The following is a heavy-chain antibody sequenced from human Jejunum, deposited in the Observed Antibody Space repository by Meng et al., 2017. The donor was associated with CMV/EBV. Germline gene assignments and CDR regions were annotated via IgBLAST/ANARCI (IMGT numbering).Heavy chain of an antibody. V-gene: IGHV3-23*03. CDR2: VYSGDSST. Sequence: AAFWFTVCGSAMKWVSQAPGKGMEFVSVVYSGDSSTCYADSVQGRFTISRDDSKNTLYLQMNSLRAEDTAVYYCARADLHTHMDVWGQGTTVTVSS. CDR3: ARADLHTHMDV. CDR1: WFTVCGSA. J-gene: IGHJ6*02.